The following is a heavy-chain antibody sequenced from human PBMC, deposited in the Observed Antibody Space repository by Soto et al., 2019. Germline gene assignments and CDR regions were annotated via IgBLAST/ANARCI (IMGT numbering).Heavy chain of an antibody. CDR2: IYYSGST. V-gene: IGHV4-59*01. J-gene: IGHJ6*02. Sequence: SETLSLTCTVSGGSISSYYWSWIRQPPGKXLEWIGYIYYSGSTNYNPSLKSRVTISVDTSKNQFSLKLSSVTAADTAVYYCARDGEGYYDSSGYPYYYYGMDVWGQGTTVTVSS. CDR1: GGSISSYY. CDR3: ARDGEGYYDSSGYPYYYYGMDV. D-gene: IGHD3-22*01.